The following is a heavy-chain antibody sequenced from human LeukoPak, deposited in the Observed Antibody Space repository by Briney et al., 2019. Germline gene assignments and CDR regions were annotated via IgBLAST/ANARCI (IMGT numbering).Heavy chain of an antibody. V-gene: IGHV4-59*01. D-gene: IGHD2-2*01. CDR1: GGSISSYY. J-gene: IGHJ5*02. CDR3: ARGIGYCSSTSCYFGNWFDP. CDR2: IYYSGST. Sequence: SETLSLTCTVSGGSISSYYWSWIRQPPGKGLEWIGYIYYSGSTNYNPSLKSRVTISVDTSKNQFSLKLSSVTAADTAVYYCARGIGYCSSTSCYFGNWFDPWGQGTLVTVSS.